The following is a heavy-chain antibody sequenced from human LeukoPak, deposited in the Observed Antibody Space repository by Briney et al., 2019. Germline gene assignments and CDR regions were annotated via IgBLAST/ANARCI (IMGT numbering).Heavy chain of an antibody. V-gene: IGHV1-2*02. CDR3: ARARPPHFSGPYAHLDY. CDR1: GYTFTGYF. J-gene: IGHJ4*02. D-gene: IGHD3-10*01. CDR2: FKPSNGDT. Sequence: GASVKVSCKASGYTFTGYFMHWVRQAPGQGLEWMGWFKPSNGDTNYAQKFQGRVTMTRDTSINTAYMELSRLTSDDTAVYYCARARPPHFSGPYAHLDYWGQGPLVTVSS.